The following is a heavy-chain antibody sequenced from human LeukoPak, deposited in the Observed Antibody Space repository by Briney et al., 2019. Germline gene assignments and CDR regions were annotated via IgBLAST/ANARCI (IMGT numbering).Heavy chain of an antibody. CDR3: SRVVIAGGGNFSGLFQH. V-gene: IGHV4-4*07. CDR1: GGSISSYY. Sequence: SETLSLTCTVSGGSISSYYWSWIRQPAGKGLEWIGRIYTSGSTNYNPSLKSRVTMSVDTSKNQFSLKLSSVAAADTAVYYCSRVVIAGGGNFSGLFQHWGQGTLVNVSS. CDR2: IYTSGST. D-gene: IGHD4-23*01. J-gene: IGHJ1*01.